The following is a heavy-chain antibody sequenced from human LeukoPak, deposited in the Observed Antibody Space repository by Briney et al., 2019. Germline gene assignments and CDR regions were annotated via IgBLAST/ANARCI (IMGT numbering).Heavy chain of an antibody. CDR2: IRYDGSNK. V-gene: IGHV3-30*02. D-gene: IGHD4-17*01. J-gene: IGHJ6*03. Sequence: GGSLRLSCAASGFTFSSYGMHWVRQAPGKGLEWVAFIRYDGSNKYYADSVKGRFTISRDNSKNTLYLQMNSLRAEDTAVYYCAKAVTVTTPKATYYYMDVWGKGTTVTISS. CDR1: GFTFSSYG. CDR3: AKAVTVTTPKATYYYMDV.